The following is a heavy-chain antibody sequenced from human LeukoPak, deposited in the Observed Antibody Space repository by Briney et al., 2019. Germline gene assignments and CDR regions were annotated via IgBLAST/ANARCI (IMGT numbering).Heavy chain of an antibody. Sequence: GASVKVSCKASGGTFSSYAISWVRQAPGQGLGWMGGIIPIFGTANYAQKFQGRVTITADESTSTAYMELSSLRSEDTAVYYCARLPLRSIAVGYYGMDVWGQGTTVTVSS. V-gene: IGHV1-69*13. CDR1: GGTFSSYA. CDR2: IIPIFGTA. CDR3: ARLPLRSIAVGYYGMDV. D-gene: IGHD6-6*01. J-gene: IGHJ6*02.